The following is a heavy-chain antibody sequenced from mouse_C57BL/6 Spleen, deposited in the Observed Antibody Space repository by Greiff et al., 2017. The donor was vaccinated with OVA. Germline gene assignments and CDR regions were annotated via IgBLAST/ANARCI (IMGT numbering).Heavy chain of an antibody. V-gene: IGHV5-4*01. J-gene: IGHJ1*03. CDR2: ISDGGSYT. CDR3: ARDCYGSRERGYFDV. Sequence: EVQRVESGGGLVKPGGSLKLSCAASGFTFSSYAMSWVRQTPEKRLEWVATISDGGSYTYYPDNVKGRFTISRDNAKNNLYLQMSHLKSEDTAMYYCARDCYGSRERGYFDVWGTGTTVTVSS. D-gene: IGHD1-1*01. CDR1: GFTFSSYA.